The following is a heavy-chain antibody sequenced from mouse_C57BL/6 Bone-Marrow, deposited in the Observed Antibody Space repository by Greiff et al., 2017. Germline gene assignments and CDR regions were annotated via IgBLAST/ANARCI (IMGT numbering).Heavy chain of an antibody. D-gene: IGHD4-1*01. CDR1: GFSLTSYG. J-gene: IGHJ3*01. Sequence: VQVVESGPGLVAPSQSLSITCTASGFSLTSYGVDWVRQSPGKGLEWLGVIWGVGSTNYNSALISRLIISKDNSKCQVVLRMNRLQTADTAMYYYACDLGRELAYWGQGTLVTVSA. CDR2: IWGVGST. CDR3: ACDLGRELAY. V-gene: IGHV2-6*01.